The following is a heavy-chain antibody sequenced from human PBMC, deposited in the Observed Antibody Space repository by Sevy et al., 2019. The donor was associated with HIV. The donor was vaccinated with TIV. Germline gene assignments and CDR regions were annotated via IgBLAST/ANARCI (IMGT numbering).Heavy chain of an antibody. CDR2: INSDGSST. CDR3: ATYDSSGYYYGLDPAFDI. V-gene: IGHV3-74*01. Sequence: GGSLRLSCAASGFTFSSYWMHWVRQAPGKGLVWVSRINSDGSSTSYADSVKGRFTISRDNAKNTLYLQMNSLRAEDTAVYYCATYDSSGYYYGLDPAFDIWGQRTMVTVSS. J-gene: IGHJ3*02. CDR1: GFTFSSYW. D-gene: IGHD3-22*01.